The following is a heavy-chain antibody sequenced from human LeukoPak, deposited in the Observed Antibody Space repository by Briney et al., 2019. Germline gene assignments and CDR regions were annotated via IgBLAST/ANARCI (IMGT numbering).Heavy chain of an antibody. CDR1: GFTFDDYG. D-gene: IGHD2-2*01. CDR2: INWNGGST. CDR3: ARAFDCSSTSCYAAGMDY. V-gene: IGHV3-20*04. J-gene: IGHJ4*02. Sequence: PGGSLRLSCAASGFTFDDYGMSWVRQAPGKGLEWVSGINWNGGSTYYADSVKGRFTISRDNSKNTLYLQMNSLRAEDTAVYYCARAFDCSSTSCYAAGMDYWGQGALVTVSS.